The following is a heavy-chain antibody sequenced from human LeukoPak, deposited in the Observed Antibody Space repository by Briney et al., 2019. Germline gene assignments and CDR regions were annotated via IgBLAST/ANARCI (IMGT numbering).Heavy chain of an antibody. V-gene: IGHV3-48*03. CDR1: GFTFSSYE. Sequence: PGGSLRLSCAASGFTFSSYEMNWVRQAPGKGLEWVSYISSSGSTIYYADSVKGRFTISRDNAKNSLYLQMNSLRAEDTAVYYCARLSRGGYAFDYWGQGTLVTVSS. J-gene: IGHJ4*02. D-gene: IGHD5-24*01. CDR3: ARLSRGGYAFDY. CDR2: ISSSGSTI.